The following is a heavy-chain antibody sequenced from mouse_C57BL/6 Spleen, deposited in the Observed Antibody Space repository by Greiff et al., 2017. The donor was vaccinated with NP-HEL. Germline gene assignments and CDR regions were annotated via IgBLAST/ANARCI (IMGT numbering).Heavy chain of an antibody. Sequence: VQLQQPGAELVKPGASVKLSCKASGYTFTSYWMQWVKQRPGQGLEWIGEIDPSDSYTNYNQKFKGKATLTVDTSSSTAYMQLSSLTSEDSAVYYCARSHYYGSSHYFDYWGQGTTLTVSS. D-gene: IGHD1-1*01. J-gene: IGHJ2*01. CDR3: ARSHYYGSSHYFDY. CDR2: IDPSDSYT. CDR1: GYTFTSYW. V-gene: IGHV1-50*01.